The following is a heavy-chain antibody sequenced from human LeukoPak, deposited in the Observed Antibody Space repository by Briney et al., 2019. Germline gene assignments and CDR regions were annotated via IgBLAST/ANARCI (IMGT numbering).Heavy chain of an antibody. V-gene: IGHV3-23*05. CDR2: IGSDNKP. D-gene: IGHD3-10*02. Sequence: GGSLRLSCEASGFTFSAYAMTWVHQAPGKGLEWVSSIGSDNKPHYSESVKGRFAISRDNSKSMLFLQLNSLRAEDTALYYCAGDLHYYVAMDVWGQGTTVTVSS. CDR1: GFTFSAYA. CDR3: AGDLHYYVAMDV. J-gene: IGHJ6*02.